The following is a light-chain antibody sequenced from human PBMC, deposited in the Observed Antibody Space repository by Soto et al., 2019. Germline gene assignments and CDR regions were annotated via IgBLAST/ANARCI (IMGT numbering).Light chain of an antibody. CDR1: SSNIGTNT. V-gene: IGLV1-44*01. CDR2: SDN. J-gene: IGLJ2*01. Sequence: QPVLTQPPSASGTPGQRVTISCSGSSSNIGTNTVIWYQQLPGAAPKLLIYSDNQRPSGVPDRFSGSKSGTSASLAISGLPSEGEGDYFCAAWDVSLVVFGGGTKLTVL. CDR3: AAWDVSLVV.